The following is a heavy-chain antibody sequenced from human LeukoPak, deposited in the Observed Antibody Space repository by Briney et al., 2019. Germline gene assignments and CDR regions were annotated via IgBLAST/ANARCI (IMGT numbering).Heavy chain of an antibody. V-gene: IGHV3-33*01. CDR3: ARDKRGYSYGTFDY. CDR1: GFTFSSYG. D-gene: IGHD5-18*01. Sequence: GGSLRLSCAASGFTFSSYGMHWVRQAPGKGLEWVAVIWYDGSNKYYADSVKGRFTISRDNSKNTLYLQMNSLRAEDTAVYYCARDKRGYSYGTFDYWGQGTLVTVSS. CDR2: IWYDGSNK. J-gene: IGHJ4*02.